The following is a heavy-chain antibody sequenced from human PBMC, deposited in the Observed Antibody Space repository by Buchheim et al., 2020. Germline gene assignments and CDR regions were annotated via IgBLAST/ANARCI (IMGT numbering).Heavy chain of an antibody. D-gene: IGHD3-3*01. Sequence: QVQLVESGGGVVQPGRSLRLSCAASGFTFSSYGMHWVRQAPGKGLEWVAVISFDGSNKYFADSVKGRFTSSRDNSKNTLYLQMNSLRAEDTAVYYCAKVNIPYYYYGMDVWGQGTT. J-gene: IGHJ6*02. V-gene: IGHV3-30*18. CDR3: AKVNIPYYYYGMDV. CDR1: GFTFSSYG. CDR2: ISFDGSNK.